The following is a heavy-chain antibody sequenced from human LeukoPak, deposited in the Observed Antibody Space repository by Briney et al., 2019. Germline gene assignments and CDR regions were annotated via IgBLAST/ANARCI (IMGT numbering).Heavy chain of an antibody. CDR3: AKRSVEMSTPGAFDY. CDR1: GFTFSNYA. CDR2: ISYHEVNK. Sequence: GGSLRLSCAASGFTFSNYAIYWVRQAPGKGLEWVAVISYHEVNKYYADSVRGRFTISRDNSKNTVYLQMSSLRAEDTAVYYCAKRSVEMSTPGAFDYWGQGTLVTVSS. J-gene: IGHJ4*02. D-gene: IGHD5-24*01. V-gene: IGHV3-30*18.